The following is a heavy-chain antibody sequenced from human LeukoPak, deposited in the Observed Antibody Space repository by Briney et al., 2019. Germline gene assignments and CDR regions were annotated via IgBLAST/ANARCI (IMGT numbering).Heavy chain of an antibody. Sequence: GGSLRLSCAASGFTFSSCALSWVRQAPGKGLEWVSTVSVNSGTTYYADSVKGRFTNSRDNSKNTLYLQMNSLRAEDTAVYFCAKELHGSGNYAFDYWGQGTLVTVSS. CDR1: GFTFSSCA. D-gene: IGHD3-10*01. J-gene: IGHJ4*02. CDR3: AKELHGSGNYAFDY. CDR2: VSVNSGTT. V-gene: IGHV3-23*01.